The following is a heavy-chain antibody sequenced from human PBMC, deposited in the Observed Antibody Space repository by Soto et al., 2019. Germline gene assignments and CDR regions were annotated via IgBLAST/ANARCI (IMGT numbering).Heavy chain of an antibody. J-gene: IGHJ6*04. Sequence: QAQLVQSGAEVKRPGSSVKVSCKASGDTFSSYSISWVRQAPGQGLEWMGRIIPMVGTPNYAQTFQDRVTFSANNSTSTAYMLLNSLISDDTAVYYCATDGGSTSSSAYDNCLDVWCKGTPVTVSS. CDR3: ATDGGSTSSSAYDNCLDV. D-gene: IGHD1-1*01. V-gene: IGHV1-69*08. CDR1: GDTFSSYS. CDR2: IIPMVGTP.